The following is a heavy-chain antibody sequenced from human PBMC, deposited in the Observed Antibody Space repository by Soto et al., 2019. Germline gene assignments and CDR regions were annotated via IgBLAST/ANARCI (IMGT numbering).Heavy chain of an antibody. CDR2: IYPGDSDT. CDR3: ARRMRGNQLLIYGGYGMGV. J-gene: IGHJ6*02. CDR1: GYSFTSYW. Sequence: PGESLKISCKGSGYSFTSYWIGWVRQMPGKGLEWMGIIYPGDSDTRYSPSFQGQVTISADKSISTAYLQWSSLKASDTAMYYCARRMRGNQLLIYGGYGMGVWGQGTTGTVSS. V-gene: IGHV5-51*01. D-gene: IGHD2-2*01.